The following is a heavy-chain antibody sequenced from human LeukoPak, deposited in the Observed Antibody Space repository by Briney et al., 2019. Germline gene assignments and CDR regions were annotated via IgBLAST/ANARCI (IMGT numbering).Heavy chain of an antibody. V-gene: IGHV1-2*02. D-gene: IGHD3-10*01. CDR1: GYTFTGYY. J-gene: IGHJ4*02. Sequence: ASVKVSCKTSGYTFTGYYMHWVRQAPGQGLEWMGWINPNSGGTNYAQKFQGRVTMTRDTSISTAYMELSRLRSDDTAVYYCARDPFTMVRGVNLPDYWGQGTLVTVSS. CDR3: ARDPFTMVRGVNLPDY. CDR2: INPNSGGT.